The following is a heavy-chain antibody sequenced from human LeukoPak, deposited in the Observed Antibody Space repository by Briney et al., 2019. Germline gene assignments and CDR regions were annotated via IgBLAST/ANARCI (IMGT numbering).Heavy chain of an antibody. Sequence: PSETLSLTCTVSGGSISNYYFDWLRQPPGKGLEWIGYVHYSGRNSYNPSLKSRVTISVDTSRNQFSLTLTSVTAADTAVYYCARGAYGLSNYYDSSGYYFPAHFDYWGQGTLVTVSS. D-gene: IGHD3-22*01. CDR1: GGSISNYY. V-gene: IGHV4-59*08. J-gene: IGHJ4*02. CDR3: ARGAYGLSNYYDSSGYYFPAHFDY. CDR2: VHYSGRN.